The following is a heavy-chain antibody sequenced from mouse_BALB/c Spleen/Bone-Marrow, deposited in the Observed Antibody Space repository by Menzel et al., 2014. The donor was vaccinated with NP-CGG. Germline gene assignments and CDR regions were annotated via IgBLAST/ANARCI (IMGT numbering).Heavy chain of an antibody. CDR2: LSGGGSYT. J-gene: IGHJ3*01. D-gene: IGHD2-3*01. CDR1: GLTFNSYG. V-gene: IGHV5-9-2*01. CDR3: ARHGCYDQPEVYFIY. Sequence: VKLMESGGGLAKSGGSLKLSCAASGLTFNSYGMSWVRQPPEKRLDRVATLSGGGSYTLYPDRVKGRLTISRANAKNILYLQVSSVRSEDTALYYCARHGCYDQPEVYFIYRGKMTLVTVSA.